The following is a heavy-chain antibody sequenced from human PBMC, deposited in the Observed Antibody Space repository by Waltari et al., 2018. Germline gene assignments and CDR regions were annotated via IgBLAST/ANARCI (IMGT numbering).Heavy chain of an antibody. CDR3: ARENNVGSSPADV. Sequence: QVQLVESGGGVVQPGRSLRLSCAASGFTFSSYGRHWVRQAPGKGLELVAVVLDDESQKYYADSLKGRFTISRDNSKNTLYLQMNSLRAEDTAVYYCARENNVGSSPADVWGQGTTVTVSS. J-gene: IGHJ6*02. V-gene: IGHV3-33*01. D-gene: IGHD1-20*01. CDR1: GFTFSSYG. CDR2: VLDDESQK.